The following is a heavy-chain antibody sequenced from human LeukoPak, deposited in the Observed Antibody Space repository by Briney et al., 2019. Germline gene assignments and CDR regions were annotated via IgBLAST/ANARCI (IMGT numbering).Heavy chain of an antibody. V-gene: IGHV3-21*01. CDR3: ARDMRVGYSGYPLGAFDI. CDR2: ISSSSSYI. J-gene: IGHJ3*02. Sequence: TGGSLRLSCAASGFTFSSYSMNWVRQAPGKGLEWVSSISSSSSYIYYADSVKGRFTISRDNAKNSLYLQMNSLRAEDTAVYYCARDMRVGYSGYPLGAFDIWGQGTMVTVSS. D-gene: IGHD5-12*01. CDR1: GFTFSSYS.